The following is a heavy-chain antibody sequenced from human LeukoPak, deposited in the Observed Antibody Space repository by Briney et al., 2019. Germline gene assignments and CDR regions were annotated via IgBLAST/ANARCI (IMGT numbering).Heavy chain of an antibody. V-gene: IGHV1-18*04. CDR2: ISAYNGNT. J-gene: IGHJ4*02. CDR1: GYTFTSYG. Sequence: ASVKVSCKAAGYTFTSYGISWVRQAPGQGLEWMGWISAYNGNTNYAQKLQGRVTMTTDTFTSTAYMELRSLRSDDTAVYYCARVRVEVVVVATYYFDYWGQGTLVTVSS. CDR3: ARVRVEVVVVATYYFDY. D-gene: IGHD2-15*01.